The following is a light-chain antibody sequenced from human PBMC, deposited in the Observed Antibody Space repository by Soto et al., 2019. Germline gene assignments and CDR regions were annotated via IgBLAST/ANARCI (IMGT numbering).Light chain of an antibody. CDR1: QRVASD. CDR2: DAS. J-gene: IGKJ1*01. CDR3: QQYLNSPRT. V-gene: IGKV3-20*01. Sequence: VLTQSPGTLSLSPGEGATLSCRASQRVASDLAWYLQKPGQPPRLLIYDASIRATGIPDRISGSGSERDFTLTISRLEPEDAALYYCQQYLNSPRTFGQGTKLEI.